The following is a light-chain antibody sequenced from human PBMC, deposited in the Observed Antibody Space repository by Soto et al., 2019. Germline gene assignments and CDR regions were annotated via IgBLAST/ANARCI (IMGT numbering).Light chain of an antibody. CDR3: QQYNNWPPIT. CDR1: QILSSN. J-gene: IGKJ5*01. CDR2: GAV. V-gene: IGKV3-15*01. Sequence: MTQSPATLSVSPGERVSLSCRASQILSSNLAWYQQKPGQAPRLLIYGAVTRATGVPARFSGSESGTEFTLTISSLQSEDFAVYYCQQYNNWPPITFGQGTRLEIK.